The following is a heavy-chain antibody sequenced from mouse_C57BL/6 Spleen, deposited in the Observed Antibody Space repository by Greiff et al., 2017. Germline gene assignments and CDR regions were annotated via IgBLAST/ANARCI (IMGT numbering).Heavy chain of an antibody. CDR2: IHPNSGST. D-gene: IGHD3-2*02. J-gene: IGHJ3*01. Sequence: VQLQQPGAELVKPGASVKLSCKASGYTFTSYWMHWVKQRPGQGLEWIGMIHPNSGSTNYNEKFKSKATLTVDKSSSTAYMQLSSLTSEDSAVYSCARVAQATLAWFAYWGQGTLVTVSA. V-gene: IGHV1-64*01. CDR3: ARVAQATLAWFAY. CDR1: GYTFTSYW.